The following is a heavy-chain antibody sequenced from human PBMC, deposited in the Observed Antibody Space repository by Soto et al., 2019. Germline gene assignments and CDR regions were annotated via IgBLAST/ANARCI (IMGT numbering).Heavy chain of an antibody. Sequence: PGESLKISCAASGLTFSDYAMAWVRQAPGKGLEWVSAISGSGDTRHYADSVKGRFTISRDNSKNTVYLQMNSLRAEDTAVYYCAKGPVTSIPPRIDFWGQGALVTVSS. D-gene: IGHD2-21*02. CDR3: AKGPVTSIPPRIDF. V-gene: IGHV3-23*01. J-gene: IGHJ4*02. CDR1: GLTFSDYA. CDR2: ISGSGDTR.